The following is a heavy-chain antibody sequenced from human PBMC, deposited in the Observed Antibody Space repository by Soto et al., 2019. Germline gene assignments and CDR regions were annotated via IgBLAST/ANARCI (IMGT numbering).Heavy chain of an antibody. Sequence: TLSLTCTVSGGSISSGDYYWSWIRQPPGKGLEWIGYIYYSGSTYYNPSFKSRVTISVDTSKNQFSLRLGSVTAADTAVYYCARDRYYYDSSGSYYYYYGMDVWGQGTTVTVSS. D-gene: IGHD3-22*01. J-gene: IGHJ6*02. CDR2: IYYSGST. CDR1: GGSISSGDYY. CDR3: ARDRYYYDSSGSYYYYYGMDV. V-gene: IGHV4-30-4*01.